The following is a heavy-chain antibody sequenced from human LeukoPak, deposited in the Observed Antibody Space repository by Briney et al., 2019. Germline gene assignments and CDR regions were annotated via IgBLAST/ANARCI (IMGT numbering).Heavy chain of an antibody. CDR1: GFTFSSYS. CDR2: ISSSSSYI. Sequence: GGSLRLSCAASGFTFSSYSMNWVRQAPGKGLEWVSSISSSSSYIYYADSVKGRFTISRDNAKNSLYLQMNSLRAEDTAVYYCARDVGATTRGAFDHWGQGTLVTVSS. CDR3: ARDVGATTRGAFDH. V-gene: IGHV3-21*01. D-gene: IGHD1-26*01. J-gene: IGHJ4*02.